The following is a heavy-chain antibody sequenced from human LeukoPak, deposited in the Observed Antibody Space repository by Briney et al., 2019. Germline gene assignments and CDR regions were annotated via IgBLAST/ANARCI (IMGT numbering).Heavy chain of an antibody. CDR2: IYSGGGT. J-gene: IGHJ4*02. Sequence: GGSLRLSCAASGFTFSSYAMSWVRQAPGKGLEWVAVIYSGGGTYYADSVKGRFTISRDNSKNTLYLQMNSLRAEDTAMYYCARDRGGSFGYWGQGTLVTVSS. D-gene: IGHD4-23*01. CDR3: ARDRGGSFGY. CDR1: GFTFSSYA. V-gene: IGHV3-53*01.